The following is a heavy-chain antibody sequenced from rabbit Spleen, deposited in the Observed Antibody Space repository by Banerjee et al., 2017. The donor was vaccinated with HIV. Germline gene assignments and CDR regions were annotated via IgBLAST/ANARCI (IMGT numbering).Heavy chain of an antibody. CDR3: ARGGNVFGGDDYGDSNL. CDR2: IYSGSSGNT. CDR1: GFSFSSSYW. J-gene: IGHJ4*01. D-gene: IGHD2-1*01. Sequence: QEQLEESGGDLVKPEGSLTLTCTASGFSFSSSYWICWVRQAPGKGLEWIACIYSGSSGNTYYASWVNGRFTISKTSSTAMTLQMTSLTAADTATYFCARGGNVFGGDDYGDSNLWGPGTLVTVS. V-gene: IGHV1S45*01.